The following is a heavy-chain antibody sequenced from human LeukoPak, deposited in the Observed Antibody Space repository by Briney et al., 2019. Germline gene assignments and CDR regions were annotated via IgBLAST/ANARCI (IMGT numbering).Heavy chain of an antibody. CDR3: ARQGYYVYYYYYYMDV. CDR2: IYYSGST. CDR1: GGSISSSSYY. Sequence: SETLSLTCTVSGGSISSSSYYWGWIRQPPGKGLEWIGSIYYSGSTYYNPSLKSRVTISVDTSKNQCSRKLSSVTAADTAVYYCARQGYYVYYYYYYMDVWGKGTTVTVSS. J-gene: IGHJ6*03. V-gene: IGHV4-39*01. D-gene: IGHD3-3*01.